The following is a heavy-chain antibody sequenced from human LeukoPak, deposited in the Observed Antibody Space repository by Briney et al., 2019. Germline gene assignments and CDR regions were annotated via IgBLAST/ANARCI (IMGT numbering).Heavy chain of an antibody. D-gene: IGHD3-22*01. J-gene: IGHJ4*02. V-gene: IGHV3-23*01. CDR3: ARTRSSGYSTFDY. CDR2: ISGSGDST. Sequence: GGSLRLSCAASGFTFSSYAMSWVRQAPGKGLEWVSAISGSGDSTYYGDSVKGRFTISRDNTKNSLYLQMNGLRAEDTAVYYCARTRSSGYSTFDYWGQGILVTVSS. CDR1: GFTFSSYA.